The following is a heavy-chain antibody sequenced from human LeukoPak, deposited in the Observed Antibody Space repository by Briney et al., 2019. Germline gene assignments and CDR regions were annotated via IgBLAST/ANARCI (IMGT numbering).Heavy chain of an antibody. V-gene: IGHV4-38-2*02. D-gene: IGHD1-26*01. CDR3: ARDVGGGSYYAIDY. CDR1: GYSISSGYY. Sequence: SSETLSLTCTVSGYSISSGYYWGWIRQPPGKGLEWIGSIYHSGSTYYNPSLKSRVTISVDTSKNQFSLKLSSVTAADTAVYYCARDVGGGSYYAIDYWGQGTLVTVSS. CDR2: IYHSGST. J-gene: IGHJ4*02.